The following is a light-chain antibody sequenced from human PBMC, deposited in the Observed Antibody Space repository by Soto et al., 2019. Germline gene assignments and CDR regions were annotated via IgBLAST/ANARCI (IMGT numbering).Light chain of an antibody. Sequence: DIQMTQSPSSLSASVGDRVTITCRASQSISSYLNWYQQKPGKAPKLLIYAASSLQSVVPSRFSGSGSGTDFTLTIISLQPEDFATYYCQQSYSTPYTFGQGTKLAIK. CDR2: AAS. V-gene: IGKV1-39*01. J-gene: IGKJ2*01. CDR3: QQSYSTPYT. CDR1: QSISSY.